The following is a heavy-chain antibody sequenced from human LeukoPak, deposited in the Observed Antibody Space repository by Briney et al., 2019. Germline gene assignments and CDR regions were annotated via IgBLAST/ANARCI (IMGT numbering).Heavy chain of an antibody. J-gene: IGHJ3*02. D-gene: IGHD2-2*01. CDR2: ISAYNGNT. Sequence: GASVKVSCKASGYTFTSYGISWVRQAPGQGLEWMGWISAYNGNTNYAQKLQGRVTMTTDTSTSTAYMELRSLRAEDTALYYCAKCFSAARTRIPAAIIGAFDMWGQGTMVTVSS. V-gene: IGHV1-18*01. CDR3: AKCFSAARTRIPAAIIGAFDM. CDR1: GYTFTSYG.